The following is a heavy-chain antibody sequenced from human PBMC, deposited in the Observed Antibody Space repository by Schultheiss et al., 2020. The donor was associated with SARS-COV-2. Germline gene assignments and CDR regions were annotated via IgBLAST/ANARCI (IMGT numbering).Heavy chain of an antibody. J-gene: IGHJ4*02. Sequence: GGSLRLSCAASGFTFSSYSMNWVRQAPGKGLEWVAVISYDGSNKYYADSVKGRFTISRDNSKNTLYLQMNSLRVEDTAVYYCAKDQFLTTSFFFVYWGQGTLVTVSS. V-gene: IGHV3-30*18. CDR1: GFTFSSYS. D-gene: IGHD4-11*01. CDR3: AKDQFLTTSFFFVY. CDR2: ISYDGSNK.